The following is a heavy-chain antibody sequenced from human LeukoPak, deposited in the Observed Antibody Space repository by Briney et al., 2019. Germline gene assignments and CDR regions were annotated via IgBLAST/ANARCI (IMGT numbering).Heavy chain of an antibody. CDR3: ARDFEYSSSWGY. CDR1: GFTFSSYG. D-gene: IGHD6-6*01. CDR2: IRYDGSNK. V-gene: IGHV3-30*02. Sequence: GGSLRLSCAASGFTFSSYGMHWVRQAPGKGLEWVAFIRYDGSNKYYADSVKGRFTISRDNAKNSLYLQMNSLRAEDTAVYYCARDFEYSSSWGYWGQGTLVTVSS. J-gene: IGHJ4*02.